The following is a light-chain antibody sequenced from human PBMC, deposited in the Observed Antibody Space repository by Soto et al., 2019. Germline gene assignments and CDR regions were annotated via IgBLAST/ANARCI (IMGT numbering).Light chain of an antibody. J-gene: IGLJ2*01. CDR2: DDS. Sequence: SYELTQPPSVSVAPGQTARITCGGNNIGSKSVHWYQQKPGQAPVLVVYDDSDRPSGLPERFSGSNSGNTATLTISRVEAGDEAYYYCQVWDSSSDHVVFGGGTKLTVL. CDR3: QVWDSSSDHVV. CDR1: NIGSKS. V-gene: IGLV3-21*02.